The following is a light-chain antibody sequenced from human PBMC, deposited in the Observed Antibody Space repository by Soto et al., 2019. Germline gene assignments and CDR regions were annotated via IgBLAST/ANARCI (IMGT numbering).Light chain of an antibody. Sequence: QAVVTQESSLTVSPGGTVTVTCGSSTGPVTSGHFPYWFQQKPGQAPRTLIYDISNKPSWAPARFSGSLLGGKAALTLSGAQPEDEADYYCLLFYSGARVFGGGTKLTVL. V-gene: IGLV7-46*01. CDR1: TGPVTSGHF. CDR3: LLFYSGARV. J-gene: IGLJ3*02. CDR2: DIS.